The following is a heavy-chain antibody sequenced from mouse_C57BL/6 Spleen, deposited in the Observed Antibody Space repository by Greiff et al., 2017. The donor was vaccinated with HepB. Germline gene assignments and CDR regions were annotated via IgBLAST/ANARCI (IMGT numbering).Heavy chain of an antibody. V-gene: IGHV1-69*01. J-gene: IGHJ4*01. D-gene: IGHD2-2*01. CDR2: IDPSDSYT. CDR3: ARTVTTNYAMDY. Sequence: VQLQQPGAELVMPGASVKLSCKASGYTFTSYWMHWVKQRPGQGLEWIGEIDPSDSYTNYNQKFKGKSTLTVDKSSSTAYMQLSSLTSEDSAVYYCARTVTTNYAMDYWGQGTSVTVSS. CDR1: GYTFTSYW.